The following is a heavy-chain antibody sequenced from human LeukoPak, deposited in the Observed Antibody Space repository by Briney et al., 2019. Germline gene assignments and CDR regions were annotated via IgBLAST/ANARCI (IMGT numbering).Heavy chain of an antibody. CDR1: GFTFSNAW. J-gene: IGHJ3*02. CDR2: IKSKTDGGTT. CDR3: TTGVDIVVVPAGDAFDI. Sequence: GGSLRLSCAASGFTFSNAWMSWVRQAPGKGLEWVGRIKSKTDGGTTDYAAPVKGRFTISRDDSKNTLYLQMNSLKTEDTAVYYCTTGVDIVVVPAGDAFDIWGQGTMVTVSS. V-gene: IGHV3-15*01. D-gene: IGHD2-2*03.